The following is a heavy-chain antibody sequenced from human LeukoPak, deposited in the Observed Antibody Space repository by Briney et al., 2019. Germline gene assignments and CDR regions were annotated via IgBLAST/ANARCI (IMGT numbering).Heavy chain of an antibody. J-gene: IGHJ4*02. CDR3: ARRFTYYFDY. CDR1: GFTFSDYT. D-gene: IGHD3-16*01. CDR2: INGGGGYT. V-gene: IGHV3-23*01. Sequence: GGSLRLSCAASGFTFSDYTMNCVRQAPGKGLEWVSGINGGGGYTYYADSVKGRFTISRDNSKNTLYLQMNSLRAEDTALYFCARRFTYYFDYWGQGTLVTVSS.